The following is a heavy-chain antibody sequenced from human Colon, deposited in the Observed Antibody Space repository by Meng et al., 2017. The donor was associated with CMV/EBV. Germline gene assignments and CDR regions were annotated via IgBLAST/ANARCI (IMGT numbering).Heavy chain of an antibody. D-gene: IGHD3-3*01. V-gene: IGHV3-21*01. Sequence: GESLKISCAASGFTFSSYSMNWVRQAPGKGLEWVSSITGSSSYTYYADSVKGRFTISRDNAKNSLYLQMNSLRAEDTAVYYCARGLGGDHDFWSGYYRYGMDVWGQGTTVTVSS. CDR3: ARGLGGDHDFWSGYYRYGMDV. CDR1: GFTFSSYS. CDR2: ITGSSSYT. J-gene: IGHJ6*02.